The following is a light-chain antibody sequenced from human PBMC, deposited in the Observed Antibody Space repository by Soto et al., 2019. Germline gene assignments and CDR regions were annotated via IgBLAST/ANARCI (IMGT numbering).Light chain of an antibody. CDR2: AAS. CDR3: QQSYIPPRT. V-gene: IGKV1-39*01. CDR1: QSISSW. J-gene: IGKJ1*01. Sequence: DTQTKLTPSAVSASVADRVTITCRASQSISSWLAWYQQKPGIAPKLLIYAASSLQSGVPSRFSGSGSGTDFTLTICSLQHEDFATYFCQQSYIPPRTFCQGANVAIK.